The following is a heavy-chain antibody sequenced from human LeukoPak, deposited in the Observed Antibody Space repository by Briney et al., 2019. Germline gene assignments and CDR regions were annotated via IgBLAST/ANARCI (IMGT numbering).Heavy chain of an antibody. CDR3: ATEGGPEELVALGY. CDR1: GYTFTSYG. V-gene: IGHV1-18*01. Sequence: ASVKVSCKASGYTFTSYGISWVRQAPGQGLEWMGWISAYNGNTNYAQKLQGRVTMTEDTSTDTAYMELSSLRSEDTAVYYCATEGGPEELVALGYWGQGTLVTVSS. J-gene: IGHJ4*02. CDR2: ISAYNGNT. D-gene: IGHD2-8*02.